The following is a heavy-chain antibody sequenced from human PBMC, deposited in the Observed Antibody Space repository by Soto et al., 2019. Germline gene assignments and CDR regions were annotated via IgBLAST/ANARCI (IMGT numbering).Heavy chain of an antibody. J-gene: IGHJ4*02. CDR1: GFTFSNYG. V-gene: IGHV3-30*03. Sequence: GGSLRLSCAASGFTFSNYGMHWVRQAPGKGLEWVAGISCDGSNEYYADSVKGRFTISRDNSRNTLYLQMNSLRPEDTAVYYCAFVLVRAGTTVRGGMDSWAQGTRVTAPQ. CDR3: AFVLVRAGTTVRGGMDS. CDR2: ISCDGSNE. D-gene: IGHD3-10*01.